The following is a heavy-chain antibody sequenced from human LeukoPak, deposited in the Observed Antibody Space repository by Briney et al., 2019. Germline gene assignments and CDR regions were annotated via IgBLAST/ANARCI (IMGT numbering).Heavy chain of an antibody. CDR3: TRPGGSYWSGRDY. J-gene: IGHJ4*02. D-gene: IGHD1-26*01. Sequence: GGSLRLSCAASGFTFSGSAMHWVRQASGKGLEWVGRIRSKANSYATAYAASVKGRFTISRDDSKNTAYLQMNSLKTEDTAVYYCTRPGGSYWSGRDYWGQGTLVTVSS. CDR1: GFTFSGSA. CDR2: IRSKANSYAT. V-gene: IGHV3-73*01.